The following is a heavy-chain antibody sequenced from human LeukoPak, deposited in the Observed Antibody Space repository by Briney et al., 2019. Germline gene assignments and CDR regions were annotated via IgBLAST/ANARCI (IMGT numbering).Heavy chain of an antibody. CDR2: IYYSGST. J-gene: IGHJ4*02. Sequence: SETLSLTCTVSDGSISSSSHYWGWIRQPPGKGLEWIGSIYYSGSTYYNPSLKSRVTISVDTSKNQFSLKLSSVTAADTAVYYCARHEGDWTYYFDYWGQGTLVTVSS. CDR3: ARHEGDWTYYFDY. V-gene: IGHV4-39*01. D-gene: IGHD3/OR15-3a*01. CDR1: DGSISSSSHY.